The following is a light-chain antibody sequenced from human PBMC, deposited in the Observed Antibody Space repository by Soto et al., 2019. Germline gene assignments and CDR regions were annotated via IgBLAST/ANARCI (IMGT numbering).Light chain of an antibody. J-gene: IGKJ2*01. CDR3: QQYSSLPPT. CDR2: VHS. CDR1: QSASNGF. V-gene: IGKV3-20*01. Sequence: VMTQSPGTQSLSPGERATLSCRASQSASNGFFAWYQQKPGQAPRLLIYVHSNRATGIPDRFSGSGSGTDYTLTISRLEPEDFGGDFCQQYSSLPPTFGQGTKLEV.